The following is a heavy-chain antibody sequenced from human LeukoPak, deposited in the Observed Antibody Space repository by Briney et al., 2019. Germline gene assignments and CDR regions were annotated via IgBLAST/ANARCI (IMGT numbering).Heavy chain of an antibody. CDR2: INPNSGGT. CDR1: GYTFTGHY. J-gene: IGHJ6*03. V-gene: IGHV1-2*02. CDR3: ARDALNIVVVPAAMFSYYYYMDV. D-gene: IGHD2-2*01. Sequence: GASVKVSCKASGYTFTGHYMHWVRQAPGQGLEWMGWINPNSGGTNYAQKFQGRVTMTRDTSISTAYMELSRLRSEDTAVYYCARDALNIVVVPAAMFSYYYYMDVWGKGTTVTVSS.